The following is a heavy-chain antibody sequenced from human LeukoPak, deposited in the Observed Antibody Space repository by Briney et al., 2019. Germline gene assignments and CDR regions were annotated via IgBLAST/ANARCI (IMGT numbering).Heavy chain of an antibody. D-gene: IGHD3-22*01. J-gene: IGHJ2*01. V-gene: IGHV3-33*01. CDR3: ARDADTSAFYWYFDL. CDR2: MWSDGSKT. Sequence: GGSLRLSCTASGFTLSYYGLHWVRQAPGKGLELVALMWSDGSKTSYADSVKGRFTISRDISRNTLYLQMNSLRAEDTALYYCARDADTSAFYWYFDLWGRGTLVTVSS. CDR1: GFTLSYYG.